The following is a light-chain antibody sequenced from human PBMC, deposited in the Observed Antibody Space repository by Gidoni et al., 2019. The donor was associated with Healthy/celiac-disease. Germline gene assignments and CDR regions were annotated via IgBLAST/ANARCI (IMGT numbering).Light chain of an antibody. Sequence: EIVLTQSPATLSLSPGERATPSCRASQSVSSYLDWYQQKPGQAPRLLIYDSSNRATGIPARFSGSGSGTDFTLTISSLEPEDFTVYYFQQRSNWPWITFGQGTRLGIK. J-gene: IGKJ5*01. CDR1: QSVSSY. CDR2: DSS. V-gene: IGKV3-11*01. CDR3: QQRSNWPWIT.